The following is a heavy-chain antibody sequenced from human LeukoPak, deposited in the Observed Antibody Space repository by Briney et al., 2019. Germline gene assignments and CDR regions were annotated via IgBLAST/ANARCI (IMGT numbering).Heavy chain of an antibody. J-gene: IGHJ4*02. CDR1: GYTFTSYG. Sequence: GASVKVSCKASGYTFTSYGISWVRQAPGQGLEWMGWISAYNGNTNYAQKLQGRVTMTTDTSTSTAYMELRSLRSDDTAVYYCARGAPGYYDFWSGYYTFQDYWGQGTLVTVSS. CDR3: ARGAPGYYDFWSGYYTFQDY. V-gene: IGHV1-18*01. D-gene: IGHD3-3*01. CDR2: ISAYNGNT.